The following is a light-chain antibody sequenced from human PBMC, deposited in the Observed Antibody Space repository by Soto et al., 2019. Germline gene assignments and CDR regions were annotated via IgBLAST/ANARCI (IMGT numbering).Light chain of an antibody. CDR1: SRDVGFYKY. CDR3: SSYADNNLFV. Sequence: QSALTQPPSASGSPGQSVTLPCTGASRDVGFYKYVSWYRQHPGKAPQLMIYEVNRRPSGIPDRFSGSKSGNTASLTVSGLQAEDEADYYCSSYADNNLFVFGTGTKVTVL. V-gene: IGLV2-8*01. CDR2: EVN. J-gene: IGLJ1*01.